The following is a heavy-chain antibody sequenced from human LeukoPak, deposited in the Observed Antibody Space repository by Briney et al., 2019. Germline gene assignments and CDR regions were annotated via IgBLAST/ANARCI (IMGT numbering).Heavy chain of an antibody. D-gene: IGHD1-1*01. J-gene: IGHJ5*02. CDR1: GFTFTNYA. CDR3: AKAAGTPTWFDP. Sequence: GGSLRLSCAASGFTFTNYAMSWVRQARGKGLEWVSAISGSGGSTYYADSVKGRFTISRDNSKNTLYLQMNSLRAEDTAVYYCAKAAGTPTWFDPWGQGTLVTVSS. CDR2: ISGSGGST. V-gene: IGHV3-23*01.